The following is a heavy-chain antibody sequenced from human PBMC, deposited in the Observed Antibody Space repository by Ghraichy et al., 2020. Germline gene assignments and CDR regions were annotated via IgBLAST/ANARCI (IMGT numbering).Heavy chain of an antibody. CDR3: AAVTPNDVLLWFGTRLTNPPDAFDI. D-gene: IGHD3-10*01. CDR2: IVVGSGNT. Sequence: SVKVSCKASGFTFTSSAVQWVRQARGQRLEWIGWIVVGSGNTNYAQKFQERVTITRDMSTSTAYMELSSLRSEDTAVYYCAAVTPNDVLLWFGTRLTNPPDAFDIWGQGTMVTVSS. CDR1: GFTFTSSA. J-gene: IGHJ3*02. V-gene: IGHV1-58*01.